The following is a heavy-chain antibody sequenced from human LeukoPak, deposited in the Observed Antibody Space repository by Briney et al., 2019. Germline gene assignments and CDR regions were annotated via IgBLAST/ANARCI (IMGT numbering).Heavy chain of an antibody. Sequence: GESLKSSCKGSGYSFTSYWIGWVRQMPGKGLEWVGIIYAGDSDTRYSPSFQGQVTISADKSISTAYLQWSCLKASDTAMYYCARLHSGSYWGYYYYGMDVWGQGTTVTVSS. CDR3: ARLHSGSYWGYYYYGMDV. D-gene: IGHD1-26*01. V-gene: IGHV5-51*01. CDR1: GYSFTSYW. CDR2: IYAGDSDT. J-gene: IGHJ6*02.